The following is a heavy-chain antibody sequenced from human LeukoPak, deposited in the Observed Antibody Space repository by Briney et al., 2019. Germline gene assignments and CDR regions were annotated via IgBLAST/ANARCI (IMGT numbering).Heavy chain of an antibody. J-gene: IGHJ6*03. CDR2: IKQDGSDK. CDR1: GFTFSSYW. D-gene: IGHD2-15*01. Sequence: GGSLRLSCEASGFTFSSYWMSWVRQTPGKGLEWVANIKQDGSDKYYVDSLKGRFTVSRDNAKNSLYLQINSLRVGDTAVYFCARVGAATFYWYYMDVWSKGTTVTVSS. CDR3: ARVGAATFYWYYMDV. V-gene: IGHV3-7*01.